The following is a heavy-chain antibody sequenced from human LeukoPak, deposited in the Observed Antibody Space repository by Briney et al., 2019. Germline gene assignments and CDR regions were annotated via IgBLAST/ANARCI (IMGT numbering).Heavy chain of an antibody. CDR3: AREGSGRSRWYAGGYFDY. J-gene: IGHJ4*02. D-gene: IGHD6-13*01. CDR1: GGSITSYEYY. V-gene: IGHV4-39*02. CDR2: IYSSGTT. Sequence: PSETLSLTCSVSGGSITSYEYYWGWVRQPPGKGLEWIGSIYSSGTTYYNPSLKSRVTISVDTSKNQFSLKLSSVTAADTAVYYCAREGSGRSRWYAGGYFDYWGQGTLVTVSS.